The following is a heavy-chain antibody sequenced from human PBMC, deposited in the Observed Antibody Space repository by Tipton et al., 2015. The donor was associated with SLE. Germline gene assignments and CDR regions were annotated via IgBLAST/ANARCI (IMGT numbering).Heavy chain of an antibody. V-gene: IGHV4-34*01. CDR1: GGSFSGYY. Sequence: LRLSCAVYGGSFSGYYWSWTRQPPGKGLEWIGEINHSGGTKYNPSLKSRVTISVDTSKNQFSLKLSSVTAADTAVYYCARAPGLDRDYYYYYYMDVWGKGTTVTVSS. D-gene: IGHD3/OR15-3a*01. CDR3: ARAPGLDRDYYYYYYMDV. J-gene: IGHJ6*03. CDR2: INHSGGT.